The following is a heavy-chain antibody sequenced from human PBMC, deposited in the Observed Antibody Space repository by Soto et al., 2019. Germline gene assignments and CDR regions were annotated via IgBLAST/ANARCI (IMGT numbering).Heavy chain of an antibody. CDR3: ARGSIAAAGTWFDP. Sequence: GASVKVSCKASGGTFSSYTISCVRQAPGQGLEWMGRIIPILGIANYAQKFQGRVTITADKSTSTAYMELSSLRSEDTAVYYCARGSIAAAGTWFDPWGQGTLVTVSS. CDR2: IIPILGIA. D-gene: IGHD6-13*01. V-gene: IGHV1-69*02. CDR1: GGTFSSYT. J-gene: IGHJ5*02.